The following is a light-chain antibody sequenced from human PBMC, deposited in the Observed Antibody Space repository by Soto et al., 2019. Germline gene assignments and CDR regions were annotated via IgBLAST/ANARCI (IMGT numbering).Light chain of an antibody. CDR1: SSDVGGYKY. V-gene: IGLV2-8*01. CDR2: AVN. Sequence: HSALPQPPSASGAPVQSLTMSCTGTSSDVGGYKYVSWYQQYPGKAPKLMIYAVNKRPSGVPDRFSGSKSGNTASLTVSGLQAEDEGDYYCSSYAGSNNYVFGTGTTVTVL. CDR3: SSYAGSNNYV. J-gene: IGLJ1*01.